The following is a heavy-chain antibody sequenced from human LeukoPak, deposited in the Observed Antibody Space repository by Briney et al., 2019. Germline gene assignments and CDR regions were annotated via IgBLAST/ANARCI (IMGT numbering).Heavy chain of an antibody. CDR3: ALVVDYSGSGTYLIDY. CDR1: GFTFSDYY. J-gene: IGHJ4*02. CDR2: ISSSSSYT. V-gene: IGHV3-11*06. Sequence: GGSLRLSCAASGFTFSDYYMSWIRQAPGKGLEWVSYISSSSSYTNYADSVKGRFTISRDSAKNSLFLQMNSLRAEDTAVYYCALVVDYSGSGTYLIDYWGQGTLVTVSS. D-gene: IGHD3-10*01.